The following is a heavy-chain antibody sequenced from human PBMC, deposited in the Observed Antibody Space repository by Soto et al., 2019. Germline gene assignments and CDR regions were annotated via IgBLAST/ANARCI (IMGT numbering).Heavy chain of an antibody. Sequence: GGSLRLSCXASGFTFNNYGMHWVRQAPGKGLEWVAVIWYDGSHESYADSVKGRFTISRDNSKNTLYLQMNSLRAEDTAVYYCARDRYSYDSRAYQGVDWYFDLWGRGTLVTVSS. CDR3: ARDRYSYDSRAYQGVDWYFDL. V-gene: IGHV3-33*01. CDR1: GFTFNNYG. J-gene: IGHJ2*01. CDR2: IWYDGSHE. D-gene: IGHD3-22*01.